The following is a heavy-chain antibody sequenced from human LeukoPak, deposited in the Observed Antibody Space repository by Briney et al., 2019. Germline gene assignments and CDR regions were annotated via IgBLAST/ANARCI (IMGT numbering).Heavy chain of an antibody. J-gene: IGHJ6*03. D-gene: IGHD6-13*01. CDR3: ARDYSSSWYSYYYYMDV. V-gene: IGHV3-30*04. CDR2: ISYDGSNK. Sequence: TGGSLRLSCAASGFTFSSYAMHWVRQAPGKGLEWVTVISYDGSNKYYTDSVKGRFTISRDNSKNTLYLQMNSLRAEDTAVYYCARDYSSSWYSYYYYMDVWGKGTTVTVSS. CDR1: GFTFSSYA.